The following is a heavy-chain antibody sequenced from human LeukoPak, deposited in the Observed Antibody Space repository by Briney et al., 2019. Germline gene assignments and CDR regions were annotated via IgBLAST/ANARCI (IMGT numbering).Heavy chain of an antibody. V-gene: IGHV1-2*02. J-gene: IGHJ4*02. CDR3: ARGYCSGGSCTFDY. CDR1: GYTFTGYY. CDR2: INPNSGGT. Sequence: ASVTVSCKASGYTFTGYYMHWVRQAPGQGREWMGWINPNSGGTNYAQKFQGRVTMTRDTSISTAYMELSRLRSDDTAVYYCARGYCSGGSCTFDYWGQGTLVTVSS. D-gene: IGHD2-15*01.